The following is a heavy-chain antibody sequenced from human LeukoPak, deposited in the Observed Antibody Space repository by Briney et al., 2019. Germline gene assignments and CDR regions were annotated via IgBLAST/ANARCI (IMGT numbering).Heavy chain of an antibody. V-gene: IGHV3-23*01. Sequence: PGGSLRLSCAASGFTFSSYAMSWVRQAPGKGLERVSAISGSGGSTYYADSVKGRFTISRDNSKNTLYLQMNSLRAEDTAVYYCSSLYYYDSSGYTIFDYWGQGTLVTVSS. CDR2: ISGSGGST. CDR3: SSLYYYDSSGYTIFDY. CDR1: GFTFSSYA. J-gene: IGHJ4*02. D-gene: IGHD3-22*01.